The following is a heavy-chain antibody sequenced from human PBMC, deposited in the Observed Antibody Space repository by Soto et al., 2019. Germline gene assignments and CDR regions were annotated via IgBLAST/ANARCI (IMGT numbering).Heavy chain of an antibody. CDR2: IHPSGGST. V-gene: IGHV1-46*01. CDR3: ARECGVGATGGALDI. Sequence: GLEWMGIIHPSGGSTNYAQKFQGRVTITADESTSRAYMELSRLRSEETAVYYCARECGVGATGGALDIRGEGTMVTV. D-gene: IGHD1-26*01. J-gene: IGHJ3*02.